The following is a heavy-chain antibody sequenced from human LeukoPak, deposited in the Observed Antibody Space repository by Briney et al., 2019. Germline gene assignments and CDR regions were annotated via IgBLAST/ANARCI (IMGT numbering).Heavy chain of an antibody. V-gene: IGHV6-1*01. J-gene: IGHJ4*02. CDR3: ARGWLRSGFDL. Sequence: SQTLSLTCAISGDSVSSAWNWIRQSPSRGLEWLGRTYYSSKWYTDYAVSVKGRVSINPDTSKNQLSLQLSSVTPEDTAMYYCARGWLRSGFDLWGQGTLVTVSS. CDR2: TYYSSKWYT. CDR1: GDSVSSA. D-gene: IGHD5-12*01.